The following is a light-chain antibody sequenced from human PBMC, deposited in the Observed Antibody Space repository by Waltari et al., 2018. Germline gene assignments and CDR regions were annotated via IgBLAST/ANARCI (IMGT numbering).Light chain of an antibody. CDR2: WAS. CDR1: QSVLYSSSNRNH. CDR3: QQYYSHPKT. Sequence: DIVMTQSPDSLAVSLGERATINCKSSQSVLYSSSNRNHLAWYQQKQGQPPKLLIYWASTRESGVPNRFSGSGSGTDFTLAISSLQAEDVAVYYCQQYYSHPKTFGQGTKVEIK. J-gene: IGKJ1*01. V-gene: IGKV4-1*01.